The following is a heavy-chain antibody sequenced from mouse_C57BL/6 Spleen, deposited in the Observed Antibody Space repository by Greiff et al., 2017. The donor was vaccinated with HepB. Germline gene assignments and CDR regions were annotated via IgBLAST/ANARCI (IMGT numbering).Heavy chain of an antibody. CDR1: GYTFTDYY. D-gene: IGHD2-1*01. V-gene: IGHV1-26*01. J-gene: IGHJ2*01. CDR2: INPNNGGT. CDR3: ASEGLLN. Sequence: EVQLQQSGPELVKPGASVKISCKASGYTFTDYYMNWVKQSHGKSLEWIGDINPNNGGTSYNQKFKGKATLTVDKSSSTAYMELRSLTSEDSAVYYCASEGLLNWGQGTTLTVSS.